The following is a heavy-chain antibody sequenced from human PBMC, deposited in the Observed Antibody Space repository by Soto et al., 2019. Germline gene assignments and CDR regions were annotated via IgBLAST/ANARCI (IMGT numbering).Heavy chain of an antibody. D-gene: IGHD2-21*02. CDR3: AREIVTAGGNNYFDP. CDR1: GGTVASSHW. V-gene: IGHV4-4*02. CDR2: VYHTGDT. Sequence: QVQLQESGPRLVKPSESLSLTCGVSGGTVASSHWWSWVRQSPGRGFEWIGNVYHTGDTNFNPSLQSRVTFSVDKSNNQFSLRRTSVSAAHTAVYFCAREIVTAGGNNYFDPWGPGTLVTVSS. J-gene: IGHJ5*02.